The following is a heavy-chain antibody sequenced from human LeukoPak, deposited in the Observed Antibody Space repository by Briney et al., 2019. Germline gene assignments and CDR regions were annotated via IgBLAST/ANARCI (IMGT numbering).Heavy chain of an antibody. J-gene: IGHJ4*02. CDR2: ISGSGGST. CDR3: AKGPLWSGYYPFDY. Sequence: GGSLRLSCAASGFTFSSYAMSWVRQAPGKGLEWVSAISGSGGSTYYADSVKGRFTISRDNSKNTLYLQMNSLRAEDTAVCYCAKGPLWSGYYPFDYWGQGTLVTVSS. CDR1: GFTFSSYA. V-gene: IGHV3-23*01. D-gene: IGHD3-3*01.